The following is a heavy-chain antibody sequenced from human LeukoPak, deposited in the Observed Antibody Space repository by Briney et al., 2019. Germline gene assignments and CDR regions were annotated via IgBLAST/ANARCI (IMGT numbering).Heavy chain of an antibody. V-gene: IGHV4-30-2*01. CDR1: GGSISSGGYS. Sequence: SETLSLTCAVSGGSISSGGYSWSWIRQPPGKGLEWIGYIYHSGSTYYNPSLKSRVTISVDTSKNQFSLKLSSVTAADTAVYYCAAFYWYYFDYWGQGTLVTVSS. CDR3: AAFYWYYFDY. D-gene: IGHD2-15*01. CDR2: IYHSGST. J-gene: IGHJ4*02.